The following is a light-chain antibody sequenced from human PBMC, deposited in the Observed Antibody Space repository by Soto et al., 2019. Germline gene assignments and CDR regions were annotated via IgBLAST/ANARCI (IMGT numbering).Light chain of an antibody. Sequence: QSVLTQAPSVSGTPGQRVTISCSGSSSNIGSNTVSWYQQVPGTAPKVLIYSNVQRPSGVPDRFSGSKSGTSASLAIGGLQSEDEADYYCAAWDGSLNGWVFGGGNKRTVL. CDR1: SSNIGSNT. CDR2: SNV. CDR3: AAWDGSLNGWV. V-gene: IGLV1-44*01. J-gene: IGLJ3*02.